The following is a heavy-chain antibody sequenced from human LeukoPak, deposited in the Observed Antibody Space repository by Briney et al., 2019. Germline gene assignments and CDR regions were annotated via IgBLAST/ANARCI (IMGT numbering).Heavy chain of an antibody. V-gene: IGHV3-21*01. CDR2: ITGGSTYI. CDR3: ARVIGQYSSSWPFDY. D-gene: IGHD6-13*01. Sequence: GRSLRLPCAASGFTFSSYTMNWVRQAPGKGLEWVSSITGGSTYIYYADSLKGRFTISRDNAKNSLYLQMNSLRAEDTAVYYCARVIGQYSSSWPFDYWGQGTLVTVSS. CDR1: GFTFSSYT. J-gene: IGHJ4*02.